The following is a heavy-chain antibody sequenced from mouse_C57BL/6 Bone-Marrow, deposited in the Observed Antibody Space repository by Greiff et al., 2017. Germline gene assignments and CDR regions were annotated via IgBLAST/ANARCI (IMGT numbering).Heavy chain of an antibody. Sequence: VQLQQSGAELVRPGASVTLSCKASGYTFTDYEMHWVKQTPVHGLEWIGAIDPETGGTAYNQKFKGKAILTADKSSSTAYMELRSLTSEDSAVYYCTRKCYYYGSSFAYWGQGTRVTVSA. CDR3: TRKCYYYGSSFAY. J-gene: IGHJ3*01. CDR2: IDPETGGT. V-gene: IGHV1-15*01. D-gene: IGHD1-1*01. CDR1: GYTFTDYE.